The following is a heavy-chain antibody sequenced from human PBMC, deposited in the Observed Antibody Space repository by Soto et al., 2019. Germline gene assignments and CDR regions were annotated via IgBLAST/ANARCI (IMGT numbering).Heavy chain of an antibody. CDR1: GYTFTRYG. CDR2: ISAYNGNT. CDR3: ARSPSVAGKGGLQDY. Sequence: GASVTVSCKASGYTFTRYGISWVRQAPGQGLEWMGWISAYNGNTNYAQKLQGRVTMTTDTSTSTAYMELRSLRSDDTAVYYCARSPSVAGKGGLQDYWGQGTLVTVSS. D-gene: IGHD6-19*01. V-gene: IGHV1-18*01. J-gene: IGHJ4*02.